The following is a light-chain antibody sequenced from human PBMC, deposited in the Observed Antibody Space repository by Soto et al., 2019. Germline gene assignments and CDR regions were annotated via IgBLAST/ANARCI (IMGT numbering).Light chain of an antibody. CDR3: QQRLSWPIT. CDR2: DTS. CDR1: QSVSNQ. V-gene: IGKV3-11*01. J-gene: IGKJ5*01. Sequence: EIVLTQSPATLSLSPGARSTLSCRASQSVSNQLAWYQQKPGQAPRLLIFDTSNRATGIPARFSGSGSGTDFTLTISSLEPEDFAVYYCQQRLSWPITFGQGTRLEIK.